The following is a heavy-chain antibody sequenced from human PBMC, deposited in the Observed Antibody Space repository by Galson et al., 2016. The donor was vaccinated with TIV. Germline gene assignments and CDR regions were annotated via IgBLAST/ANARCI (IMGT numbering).Heavy chain of an antibody. CDR1: EFTFSAYA. J-gene: IGHJ6*02. Sequence: SLRLSCAASEFTFSAYAMHWVRQAPGKGPEWVAIISYDASNKYYADSVKGRFTISRDNSKYTLYLQMHCLRAEDPAVYYCSSGGGNYFDSYYYVKVVWGQGTTVTVS. D-gene: IGHD1-26*01. CDR2: ISYDASNK. CDR3: SSGGGNYFDSYYYVKVV. V-gene: IGHV3-30*07.